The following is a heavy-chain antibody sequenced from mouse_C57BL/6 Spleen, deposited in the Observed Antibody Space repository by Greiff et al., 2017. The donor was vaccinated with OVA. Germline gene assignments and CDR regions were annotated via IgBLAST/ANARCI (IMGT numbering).Heavy chain of an antibody. CDR2: INHDGSST. CDR1: GFTFSDYY. V-gene: IGHV5-16*01. Sequence: EVKLVESEGGLVQPGSSMKLSCTASGFTFSDYYMAWVRQVPEKGLEWVANINHDGSSTYYLDSLKSRFIISRDTAKNILYLQMSSLKSEDTATYYLARDDGYTFAYWGQGTLVTVSA. CDR3: ARDDGYTFAY. J-gene: IGHJ3*01. D-gene: IGHD2-3*01.